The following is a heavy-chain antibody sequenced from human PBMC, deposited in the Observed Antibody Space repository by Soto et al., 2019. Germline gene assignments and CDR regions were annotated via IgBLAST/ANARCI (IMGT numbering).Heavy chain of an antibody. V-gene: IGHV1-18*01. Sequence: ASVKVSSKASGYPFTSYGITWVRQAPGQGLEWMGWISAYNGNTNYAQKLQGRVTMTTDTSTSTAYMELRSLRSDDTAVYYCARHSYYYGSTYGCWLDPWGQGTLVTVSS. D-gene: IGHD3-10*01. CDR3: ARHSYYYGSTYGCWLDP. J-gene: IGHJ5*02. CDR2: ISAYNGNT. CDR1: GYPFTSYG.